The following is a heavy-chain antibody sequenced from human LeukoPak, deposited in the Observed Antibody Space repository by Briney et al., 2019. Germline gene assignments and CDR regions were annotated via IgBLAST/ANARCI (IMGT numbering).Heavy chain of an antibody. V-gene: IGHV4-61*02. J-gene: IGHJ5*02. D-gene: IGHD4-11*01. CDR2: IYTSGST. Sequence: SQTLSLTCTVSGGSINSGSYYWSWIRQPAEKGLEWIGRIYTSGSTNYNPSLKSRVTISVDTSKNEFSLKVNSVTAADAAVYYCATYSKDDGRFDPWGQGTLVTVSS. CDR1: GGSINSGSYY. CDR3: ATYSKDDGRFDP.